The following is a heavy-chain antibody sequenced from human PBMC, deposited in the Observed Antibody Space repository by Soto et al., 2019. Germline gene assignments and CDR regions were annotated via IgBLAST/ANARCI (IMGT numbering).Heavy chain of an antibody. CDR2: INPNNGDT. V-gene: IGHV1-2*02. CDR3: ARSVSFITPRPDY. CDR1: GYTLTGYY. D-gene: IGHD6-6*01. Sequence: ASVKVSCRASGYTLTGYYMHWVRQAPGQGLECMGWINPNNGDTNYAQNVQGRVTMTRDTAISTAYLEVSRLRSDDTAVYYCARSVSFITPRPDYWGQGTLVTVSS. J-gene: IGHJ4*02.